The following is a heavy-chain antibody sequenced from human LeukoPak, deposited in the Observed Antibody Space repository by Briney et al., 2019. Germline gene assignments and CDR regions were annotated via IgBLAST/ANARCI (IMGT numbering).Heavy chain of an antibody. Sequence: ASVKVSCKASGYTFTGYYMHWVRQVPGQGLEWMGWINPNSGGTNYAQKFQGRVTMTRDTSVSTAYMELSRLRSDDTAVYYCAREEGIVVVPAAPFDYWGQGTLVTVSS. CDR3: AREEGIVVVPAAPFDY. CDR1: GYTFTGYY. CDR2: INPNSGGT. J-gene: IGHJ4*02. V-gene: IGHV1-2*02. D-gene: IGHD2-2*01.